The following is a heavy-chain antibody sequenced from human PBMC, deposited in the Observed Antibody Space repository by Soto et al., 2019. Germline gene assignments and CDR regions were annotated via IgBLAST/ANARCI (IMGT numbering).Heavy chain of an antibody. CDR3: ARLSRLWDIVVVPAAMGPFDY. D-gene: IGHD2-2*01. CDR1: GGSISSSSYY. CDR2: IYYSGST. Sequence: SETLSLTCTVSGGSISSSSYYWGWIRQPPGKGLEWIGSIYYSGSTYYNPSLKSRVTISVDTSKNQFSLKLSSVTAADTAVYYCARLSRLWDIVVVPAAMGPFDYWGQGTLVTVSS. J-gene: IGHJ4*02. V-gene: IGHV4-39*01.